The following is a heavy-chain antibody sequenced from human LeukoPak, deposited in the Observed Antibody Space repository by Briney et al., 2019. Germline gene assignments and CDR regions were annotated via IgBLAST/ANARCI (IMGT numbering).Heavy chain of an antibody. CDR3: ASLDY. V-gene: IGHV3-74*01. J-gene: IGHJ4*02. CDR1: GXTFSIYW. CDR2: INSDGSST. Sequence: GGSLRLSCAASGXTFSIYWVHWVRQAPGKGLVWVSSINSDGSSTSYADSVKGRFTISRDNAKNTLYLRMNTLRAEDTAVYYCASLDYWGQGTPVTVSS.